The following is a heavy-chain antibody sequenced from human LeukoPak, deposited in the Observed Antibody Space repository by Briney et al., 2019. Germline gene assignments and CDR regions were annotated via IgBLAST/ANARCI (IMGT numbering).Heavy chain of an antibody. D-gene: IGHD3-10*01. V-gene: IGHV4-34*12. Sequence: SETLSLTCTVSGGSISSYYWSWIRQPPGKGLEWVGEMIHSGSTNYNPSLKSRVTISVDTSKNQFSLKLSSVTAADTAVYYCARVRDGSGSYYTRGYYYYMDVWGKGTTVTISS. J-gene: IGHJ6*03. CDR1: GGSISSYY. CDR2: MIHSGST. CDR3: ARVRDGSGSYYTRGYYYYMDV.